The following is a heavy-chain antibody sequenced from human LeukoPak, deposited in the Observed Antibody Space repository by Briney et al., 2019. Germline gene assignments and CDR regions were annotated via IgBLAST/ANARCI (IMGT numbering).Heavy chain of an antibody. V-gene: IGHV1-2*06. D-gene: IGHD4-11*01. Sequence: ASVKVSCKASGYTVTGYYMHWVRQAPGQGLEWMGRINPNSGGTNYAQKFQGRVTMTRDTSISTAYMELSRLRSDDTAVYYCARGYYDYSNYEFDYWGQGTLVTVSS. CDR3: ARGYYDYSNYEFDY. J-gene: IGHJ4*02. CDR2: INPNSGGT. CDR1: GYTVTGYY.